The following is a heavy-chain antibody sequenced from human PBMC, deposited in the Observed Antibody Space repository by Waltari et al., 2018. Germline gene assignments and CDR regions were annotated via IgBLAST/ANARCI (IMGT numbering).Heavy chain of an antibody. D-gene: IGHD2-2*01. CDR2: IWYDGSNK. J-gene: IGHJ6*03. CDR3: AKNPLVVVPEAYYYYMDV. Sequence: QVQLVASGGGVVQPGRSLRLSCAASGFTLSSYGMPWVRQASAKGLEWVAVIWYDGSNKYYADSVKGRFTISRDNSKNTLYLQMNSLRAEDTAMYYCAKNPLVVVPEAYYYYMDVWGKGTTVTVSS. CDR1: GFTLSSYG. V-gene: IGHV3-30*18.